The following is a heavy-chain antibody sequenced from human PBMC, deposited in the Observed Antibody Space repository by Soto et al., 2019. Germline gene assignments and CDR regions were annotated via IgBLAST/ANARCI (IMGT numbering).Heavy chain of an antibody. CDR3: AGQYSSSYYYGMDV. Sequence: QVQLVQSGAEVKKPGASVKVSCKASGYTFTSYYMHWVRQAPGQGLEWMGIINPSGGSTSYAQKCQGGVTMTRDTSTSTGYMELSSLRSEDTAVYYCAGQYSSSYYYGMDVWGQGTTVTVSS. CDR2: INPSGGST. V-gene: IGHV1-46*01. CDR1: GYTFTSYY. J-gene: IGHJ6*02. D-gene: IGHD6-6*01.